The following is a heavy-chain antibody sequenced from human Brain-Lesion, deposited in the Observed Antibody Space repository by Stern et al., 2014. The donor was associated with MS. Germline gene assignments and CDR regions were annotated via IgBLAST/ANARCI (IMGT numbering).Heavy chain of an antibody. Sequence: VQLVESGPGLVKPSQTLSLTCTVSGGSISSGNYYWSWIRQPAGEGLEWIGRIYSSGSTQYNPPLKSRVTIPADTPTNQFSLRLSSVTAADTAVYYCARGNYDVLTDNGGHGFDIWGQGTMVTVSS. CDR3: ARGNYDVLTDNGGHGFDI. CDR1: GGSISSGNYY. J-gene: IGHJ3*02. D-gene: IGHD3-9*01. CDR2: IYSSGST. V-gene: IGHV4-61*02.